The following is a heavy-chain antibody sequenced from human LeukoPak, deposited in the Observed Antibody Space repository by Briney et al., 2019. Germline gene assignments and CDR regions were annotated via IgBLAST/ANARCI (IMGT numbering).Heavy chain of an antibody. CDR1: GGSISSYY. V-gene: IGHV4-59*08. J-gene: IGHJ4*02. CDR2: IFYSGSA. Sequence: SETLSLTCTVSGGSISSYYWSWIRQPPGKGLEWIGYIFYSGSANYNPSLKSRVTISVDPSTNQFSLRLSSVTAADTAVHYCARHALGGILRFYYFDYWGQGTLVTVSS. D-gene: IGHD2-15*01. CDR3: ARHALGGILRFYYFDY.